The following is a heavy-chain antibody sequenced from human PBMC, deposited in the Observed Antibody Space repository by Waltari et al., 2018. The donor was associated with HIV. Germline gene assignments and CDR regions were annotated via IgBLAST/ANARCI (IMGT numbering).Heavy chain of an antibody. Sequence: EVQLVESGGGLVQPGGSLRLSCAASGFTFSCNSMSWVRQAPGKGLEWVSVIYSGGSTYYADSVKGRFTISRDNSKNTLYLQMNSLRAEDTAVYYCASIAYCGGDCYPRGMDVWGQGTTVTVSS. J-gene: IGHJ6*02. D-gene: IGHD2-21*02. CDR2: IYSGGST. V-gene: IGHV3-66*01. CDR3: ASIAYCGGDCYPRGMDV. CDR1: GFTFSCNS.